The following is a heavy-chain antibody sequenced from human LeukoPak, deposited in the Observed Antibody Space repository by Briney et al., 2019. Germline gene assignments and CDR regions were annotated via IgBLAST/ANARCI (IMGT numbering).Heavy chain of an antibody. CDR1: GSSIRTYTH. CDR2: IYYSGST. V-gene: IGHV4-38-2*02. Sequence: SETLSLTCTVSGSSIRTYTHWGWIRQPPGKGLEWIGSIYYSGSTYYNPSLKSRVTISVDTSKNQFSLKLSSVTAADTAVYYCASFIDFWSANGDYWGQGTLVTVSS. D-gene: IGHD3-3*01. CDR3: ASFIDFWSANGDY. J-gene: IGHJ4*02.